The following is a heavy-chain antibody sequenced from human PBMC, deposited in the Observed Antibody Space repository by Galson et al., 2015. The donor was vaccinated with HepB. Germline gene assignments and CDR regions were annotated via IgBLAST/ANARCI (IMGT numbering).Heavy chain of an antibody. J-gene: IGHJ6*02. CDR2: IYNDGST. D-gene: IGHD4-17*01. Sequence: SLRLSCAASGFTVTINYMGWVRQAPGKGLEWVSVIYNDGSTYYADSVKGRFTISRDNSKNTLYLQLXSVRAEDTAVYYCARDQGDDYVNYYYYHGMDXWGQGTTVXVSS. CDR3: ARDQGDDYVNYYYYHGMDX. V-gene: IGHV3-66*01. CDR1: GFTVTINY.